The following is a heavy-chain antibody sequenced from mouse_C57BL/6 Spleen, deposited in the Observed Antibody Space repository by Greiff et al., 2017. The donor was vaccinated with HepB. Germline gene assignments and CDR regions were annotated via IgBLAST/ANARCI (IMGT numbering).Heavy chain of an antibody. J-gene: IGHJ4*01. V-gene: IGHV1-15*01. CDR2: IDPETGGT. CDR3: TRKGYGSRGYYAMDY. CDR1: GYTFTDYE. D-gene: IGHD1-1*01. Sequence: QVQLKESGAELVRPGASVTLSCKASGYTFTDYEMHWVKQTPVHGLEWIGAIDPETGGTAYNQKFKGKAILTADKSSSTAYMELRSLTSEDSAVYYCTRKGYGSRGYYAMDYWGQGTSVTVSS.